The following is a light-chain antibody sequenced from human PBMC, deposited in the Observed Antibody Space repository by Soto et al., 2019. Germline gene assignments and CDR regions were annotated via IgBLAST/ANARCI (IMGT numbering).Light chain of an antibody. Sequence: QPVLTQPPSVSGAPGQRVTISCTGSSSNIGAGFHVHWYQQLPGTAPKLLVYGNSNRPSGVPDRFSGSRSGTSASLAISGLQAEDEADYYCQSYDSSLSGWVFGGGTKLTVL. CDR2: GNS. V-gene: IGLV1-40*01. CDR1: SSNIGAGFH. J-gene: IGLJ3*02. CDR3: QSYDSSLSGWV.